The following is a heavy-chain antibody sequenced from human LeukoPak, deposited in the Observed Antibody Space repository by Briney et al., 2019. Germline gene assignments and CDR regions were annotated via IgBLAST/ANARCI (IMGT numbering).Heavy chain of an antibody. D-gene: IGHD4-23*01. CDR3: ARSVGSANSASL. V-gene: IGHV5-51*01. Sequence: GESLKISCKGSGYNFTTYWIAWVRQMPGKGLEWMGIIYPSDSNTRYSPSFQGQVTISADKSISTAYLQWSSLRASDTAIYYCARSVGSANSASLWGQGTLVTVSS. J-gene: IGHJ4*02. CDR2: IYPSDSNT. CDR1: GYNFTTYW.